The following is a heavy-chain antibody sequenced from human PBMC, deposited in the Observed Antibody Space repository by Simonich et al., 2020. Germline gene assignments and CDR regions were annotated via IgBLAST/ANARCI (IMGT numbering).Heavy chain of an antibody. J-gene: IGHJ2*01. D-gene: IGHD2-21*02. CDR3: ARHKFWGEVVTAIPGYWYFDL. Sequence: QVQLQESGPGLVKPSETLSLTCTVSGGSISSYYWSWIRQPPGKGLEWIGYLYYSGSTNYNPSLKSRVTISVDTSKNQFSLKLSSVTAADTAVYYCARHKFWGEVVTAIPGYWYFDLWGRGTLVTVSS. CDR2: LYYSGST. CDR1: GGSISSYY. V-gene: IGHV4-59*08.